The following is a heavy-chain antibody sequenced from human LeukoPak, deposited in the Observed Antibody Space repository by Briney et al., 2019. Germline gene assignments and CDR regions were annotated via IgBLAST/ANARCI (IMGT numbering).Heavy chain of an antibody. CDR1: GFTFSTYF. V-gene: IGHV3-30-3*01. CDR3: ARERQDTILHSGAFDI. D-gene: IGHD2-21*01. CDR2: IASDGSHT. J-gene: IGHJ3*02. Sequence: GRSLRLSCAASGFTFSTYFMHWDRQAPGKGLEWVADIASDGSHTFYVESVKGRFTISRDNSKNTLYLQMNSLRAEDTAVYFCARERQDTILHSGAFDIWGQGTMVTVSS.